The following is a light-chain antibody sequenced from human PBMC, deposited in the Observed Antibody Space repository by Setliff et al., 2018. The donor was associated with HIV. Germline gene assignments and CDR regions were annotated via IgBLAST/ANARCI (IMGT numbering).Light chain of an antibody. CDR2: GAF. J-gene: IGKJ1*01. CDR3: QQGYRTPRT. CDR1: QRISYY. Sequence: DIQMTQSPSSLSASVGDRITVTCRASQRISYYLNWYQQKPGKAPKLLIYGAFSLQSGVPSRFSGSGSGTDFTLTISSLQPEDFATYYCQQGYRTPRTLGQGTKVDIK. V-gene: IGKV1-39*01.